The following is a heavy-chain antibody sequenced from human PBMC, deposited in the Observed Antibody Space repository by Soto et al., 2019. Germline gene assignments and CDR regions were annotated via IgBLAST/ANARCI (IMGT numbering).Heavy chain of an antibody. CDR2: INGYNGNN. J-gene: IGHJ6*02. V-gene: IGHV1-18*01. Sequence: QVQLVQSGAEVKKPGASVKVSCKASGYTFTSYGITWVRQPPGQGLEWLGWINGYNGNNNYAQKLQGRVTMTTDTSTSTAYMELRSLRSDDTAVYYCARMGDGPYYYYRMDVWGQGTTVSVSS. CDR3: ARMGDGPYYYYRMDV. D-gene: IGHD3-16*01. CDR1: GYTFTSYG.